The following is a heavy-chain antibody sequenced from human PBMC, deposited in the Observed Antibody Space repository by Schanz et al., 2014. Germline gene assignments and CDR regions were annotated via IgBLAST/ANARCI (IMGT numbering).Heavy chain of an antibody. CDR1: GFSFSSYS. J-gene: IGHJ6*02. CDR2: LSGSGGST. Sequence: EADLVESGGGLIQRGESLRLSCSASGFSFSSYSMSWVRQAPGKGLEWVSALSGSGGSTYYADSMKGRFTISRDNSENTLYLQMNSLRAEDTAVYYCAKARRKSNCSGGRCFHYSYYGMDVWGQGTTVTVSS. V-gene: IGHV3-23*04. D-gene: IGHD2-15*01. CDR3: AKARRKSNCSGGRCFHYSYYGMDV.